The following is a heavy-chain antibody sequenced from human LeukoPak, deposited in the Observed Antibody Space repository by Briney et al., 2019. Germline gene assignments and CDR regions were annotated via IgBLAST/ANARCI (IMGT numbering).Heavy chain of an antibody. CDR3: AREKYYYYGSGSFSYFDY. CDR1: GGTSSSYA. J-gene: IGHJ4*02. D-gene: IGHD3-10*01. CDR2: IIPIFGTA. V-gene: IGHV1-69*13. Sequence: SVKVSCKASGGTSSSYAISRVRQAPGQGLEWMGGIIPIFGTANYAQKFQGRVTITADESTSTAYMELSSLRSEDTAVYYCAREKYYYYGSGSFSYFDYWGQGTLVTVSS.